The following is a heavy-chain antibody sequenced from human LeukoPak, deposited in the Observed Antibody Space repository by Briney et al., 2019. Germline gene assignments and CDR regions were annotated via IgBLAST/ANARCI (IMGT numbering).Heavy chain of an antibody. CDR3: ARVGLSSGWSDYYYYMDV. CDR1: GFTFRNYA. CDR2: LSGSYGST. Sequence: PGGSLRLSCAASGFTFRNYAMSWVRQAPGKGLEWVPTLSGSYGSTYYADSVKGRFTISRDSSKSTLYLQMNSLRAEDTAVYYCARVGLSSGWSDYYYYMDVWGKGTTVIVSS. V-gene: IGHV3-23*01. D-gene: IGHD6-19*01. J-gene: IGHJ6*03.